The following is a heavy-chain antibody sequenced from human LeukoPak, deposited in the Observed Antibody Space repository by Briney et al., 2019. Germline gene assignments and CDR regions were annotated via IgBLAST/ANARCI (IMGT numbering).Heavy chain of an antibody. J-gene: IGHJ4*02. CDR2: MNPNSGNT. D-gene: IGHD3-10*01. V-gene: IGHV1-8*03. CDR1: GYTSTSYD. CDR3: ARGSAPWFGELYPLDY. Sequence: GASVKVSCKASGYTSTSYDINWVRQATGQGLEWMGWMNPNSGNTGYAQKFQGRVTITRNTSISTAYMELSSLRSEDTAVYYCARGSAPWFGELYPLDYWGQGTLVTVSS.